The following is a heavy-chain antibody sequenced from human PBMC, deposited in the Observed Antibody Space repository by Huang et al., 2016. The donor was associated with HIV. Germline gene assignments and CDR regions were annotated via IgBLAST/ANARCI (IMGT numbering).Heavy chain of an antibody. Sequence: QVKLVQSGAEVKKPGSSVKVSCKASGGTFSSYGISWVRQAPGQGLEWMGGIIPIFATAKYAQKVQDRVMITADESTSTTYMEVSSLRSEDTAVYYCARAPIAGGGRDFDEGAEYDYWGQGTLVTVSS. CDR3: ARAPIAGGGRDFDEGAEYDY. CDR1: GGTFSSYG. J-gene: IGHJ4*02. V-gene: IGHV1-69*01. CDR2: IIPIFATA. D-gene: IGHD6-13*01.